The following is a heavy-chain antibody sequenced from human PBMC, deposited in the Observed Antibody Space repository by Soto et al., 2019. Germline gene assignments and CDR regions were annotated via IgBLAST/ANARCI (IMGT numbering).Heavy chain of an antibody. J-gene: IGHJ4*02. CDR2: IYHTETT. D-gene: IGHD4-17*01. V-gene: IGHV4-4*02. CDR3: ARYDFGTFDN. CDR1: GDSVSSSFW. Sequence: PSETLSLTCAVSGDSVSSSFWWTWVRQPPGKGLEWIGEIYHTETTNYAPSLKSRVTISLDKSMNQFSLRFNPVTPADTAVYYCARYDFGTFDNWGQGIRVTVSS.